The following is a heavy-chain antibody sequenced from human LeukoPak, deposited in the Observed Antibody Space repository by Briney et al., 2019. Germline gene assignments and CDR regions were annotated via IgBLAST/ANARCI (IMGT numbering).Heavy chain of an antibody. D-gene: IGHD5-24*01. CDR1: GGSISSYY. CDR2: IYYSGST. J-gene: IGHJ4*02. CDR3: ARGKRWLNDY. V-gene: IGHV4-59*12. Sequence: PSETLSLTCTVSGGSISSYYWSWIRQPPGKGLEWIGFIYYSGSTNYNPSLKSRVTISVHTSKNQFSLKLSSVTAADTAVYYCARGKRWLNDYWGQGTLVTVSS.